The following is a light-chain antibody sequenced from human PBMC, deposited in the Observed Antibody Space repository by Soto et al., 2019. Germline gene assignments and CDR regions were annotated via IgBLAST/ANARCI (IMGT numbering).Light chain of an antibody. Sequence: DIQMTQSPSSLSASVGDRVTITCRASETIASYLNWYQQRPGKAPKLLIYAASSLQSGVPSRFGGSGSGTEFTLSISSLQPEDVATYYCLKYTKDAPGTFGQGTKVEI. CDR3: LKYTKDAPGT. J-gene: IGKJ1*01. V-gene: IGKV1-39*01. CDR2: AAS. CDR1: ETIASY.